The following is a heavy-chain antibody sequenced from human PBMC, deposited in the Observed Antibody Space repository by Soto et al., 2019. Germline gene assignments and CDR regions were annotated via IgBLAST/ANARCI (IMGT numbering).Heavy chain of an antibody. V-gene: IGHV3-30*03. J-gene: IGHJ4*02. CDR3: ALGGAIFGVVITPPVN. CDR2: ISYDGSNK. Sequence: GGSLRLSCAASGFTFSSYGMHWVRQAPGKGLEWVAVISYDGSNKYYADSVKGRFTISRDNSKNTLYLQMNSLRAEDTAVYYCALGGAIFGVVITPPVNWGQGTLVTVSS. CDR1: GFTFSSYG. D-gene: IGHD3-3*01.